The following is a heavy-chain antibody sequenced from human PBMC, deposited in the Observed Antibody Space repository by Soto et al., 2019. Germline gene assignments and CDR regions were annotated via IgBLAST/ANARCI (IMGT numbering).Heavy chain of an antibody. V-gene: IGHV3-23*01. CDR1: GFTFSSYA. D-gene: IGHD3-10*01. CDR2: ISGSGGST. Sequence: GGSLRLSCAASGFTFSSYAMSWVRQAPGKGLEWVSAISGSGGSTYYADSVKGRFTISRDNSKNTLYLQMNSLRAEDTAVYHCAKARAYGPGNDYWGQGTLVTVSS. CDR3: AKARAYGPGNDY. J-gene: IGHJ4*02.